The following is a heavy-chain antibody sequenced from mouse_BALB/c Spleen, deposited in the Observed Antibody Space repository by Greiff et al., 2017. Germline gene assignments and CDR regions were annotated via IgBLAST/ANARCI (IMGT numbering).Heavy chain of an antibody. V-gene: IGHV5-12-1*01. J-gene: IGHJ3*01. CDR3: ARSTMITTGFAY. CDR1: GFAFSSYD. D-gene: IGHD2-4*01. Sequence: DVKLVESGGGLVKPGGSLKLSCAASGFAFSSYDMSWVRQTPEKRLEWVAYISSGGGSTYYPDTVKGRFTISRDNAKNTLYLQMSSLKSEDTAMYYCARSTMITTGFAYWGQGTLVTVSA. CDR2: ISSGGGST.